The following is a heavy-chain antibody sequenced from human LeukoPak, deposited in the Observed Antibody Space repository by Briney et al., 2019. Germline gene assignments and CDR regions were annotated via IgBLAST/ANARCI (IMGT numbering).Heavy chain of an antibody. CDR3: ARDLAVVVPAADPYYYYYYMDV. D-gene: IGHD2-2*01. CDR2: IYTRGST. CDR1: GGSISSGSYY. J-gene: IGHJ6*03. Sequence: SQTLSLTCTVSGGSISSGSYYWSWIRQPPGKGLEWIGRIYTRGSTNHHPSLKTRVTVSVYTSKNQFSLKLSSVTAADTVVYYCARDLAVVVPAADPYYYYYYMDVWGKGTMVTVSS. V-gene: IGHV4-61*02.